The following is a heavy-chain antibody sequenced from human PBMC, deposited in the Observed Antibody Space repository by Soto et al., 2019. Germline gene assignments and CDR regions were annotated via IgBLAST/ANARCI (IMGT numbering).Heavy chain of an antibody. CDR2: ISSSGSTI. Sequence: PGGSLRLSCAASGFTFSRYEMNWVRQAPGKGLEWLSYISSSGSTIYYADSVKGRFTISRDNAKNSLYLQMNSLRAEDTAVYYCARGGSRGSCYSCYGMDVWGQGTTVTVSS. CDR1: GFTFSRYE. V-gene: IGHV3-48*03. J-gene: IGHJ6*02. D-gene: IGHD2-15*01. CDR3: ARGGSRGSCYSCYGMDV.